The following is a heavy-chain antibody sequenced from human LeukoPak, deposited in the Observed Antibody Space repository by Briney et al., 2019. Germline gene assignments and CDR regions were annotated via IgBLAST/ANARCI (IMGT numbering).Heavy chain of an antibody. J-gene: IGHJ6*03. CDR1: GGTFSSYA. CDR2: IIPIFDTA. CDR3: ARAGPEADDYGDYRYYYYMDV. V-gene: IGHV1-69*13. Sequence: ASVKVSCKASGGTFSSYAISWVRQAPGQGLEWMGGIIPIFDTAAYAQKFQGRVTITADESTSTVYMELSSLRSEDTAMYFCARAGPEADDYGDYRYYYYMDVWGKGTTVSISS. D-gene: IGHD4-17*01.